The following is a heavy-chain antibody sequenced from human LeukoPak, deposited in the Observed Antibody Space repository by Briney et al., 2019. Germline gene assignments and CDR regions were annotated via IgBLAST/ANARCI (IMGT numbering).Heavy chain of an antibody. V-gene: IGHV3-21*01. CDR2: ISSSNSYI. CDR3: ARDSELLEWLPDSDL. Sequence: GGSLRLSCAASGFTFSSYSMNWVRQAPGKGLEWVSYISSSNSYIYYADSVKGRFTGSRDNAKNSVYLQMNSLRAEDTAVYYCARDSELLEWLPDSDLWGQGTLVTVSS. J-gene: IGHJ5*02. CDR1: GFTFSSYS. D-gene: IGHD3-3*01.